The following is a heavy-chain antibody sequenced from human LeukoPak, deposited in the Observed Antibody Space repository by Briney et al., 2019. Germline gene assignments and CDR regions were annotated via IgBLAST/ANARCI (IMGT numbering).Heavy chain of an antibody. J-gene: IGHJ4*02. Sequence: GGSLRLSCVASGFTVSNNYITWVRQAPGKGLEWVSIIYRDGATYYASAVKGRFIVSRDNSRHTVSLQMNSLRAEDTAVYYCTASVGSTWYSPDDYWGQGTLVTVSS. CDR2: IYRDGAT. V-gene: IGHV3-66*01. D-gene: IGHD6-13*01. CDR3: TASVGSTWYSPDDY. CDR1: GFTVSNNY.